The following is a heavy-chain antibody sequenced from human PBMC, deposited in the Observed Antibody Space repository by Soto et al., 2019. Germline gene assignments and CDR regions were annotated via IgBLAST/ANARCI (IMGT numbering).Heavy chain of an antibody. CDR3: ARSNGDYGDY. CDR2: IYYSGST. V-gene: IGHV4-59*01. D-gene: IGHD4-17*01. CDR1: GDSISSYY. J-gene: IGHJ4*02. Sequence: PSETLSLTCTVSGDSISSYYWSWIRQPPGKGLEWIGYIYYSGSTNYNPSLKSRVTISVDTSKNQFSLKLSSVTAADTALYYCARSNGDYGDYWGQGTLVTVSS.